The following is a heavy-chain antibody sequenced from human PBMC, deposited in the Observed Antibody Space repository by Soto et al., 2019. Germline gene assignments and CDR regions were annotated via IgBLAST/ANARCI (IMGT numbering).Heavy chain of an antibody. CDR3: TTSISFFGVVITPFDY. CDR1: GFTFSNAW. D-gene: IGHD3-3*01. Sequence: GGSLRLSCAASGFTFSNAWMSWVRQAPGKGLEWVGRIKSKTDGGTTDNAAPVKGRFTISRDDSKNTLYLQMNSLKTEDTAVYYCTTSISFFGVVITPFDYWCQGDLVTVSS. V-gene: IGHV3-15*01. CDR2: IKSKTDGGTT. J-gene: IGHJ4*02.